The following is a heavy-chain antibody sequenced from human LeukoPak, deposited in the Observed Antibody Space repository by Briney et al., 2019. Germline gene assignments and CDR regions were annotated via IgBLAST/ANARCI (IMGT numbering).Heavy chain of an antibody. CDR3: ARRYYYDSSGYYSSDAFDI. CDR2: ISSSSSYI. J-gene: IGHJ3*02. Sequence: GGSLSLSCAASGFTFSSYSMNWVRQAPGKGLEWVSSISSSSSYIYYADSVKGRFTISRDNAKNSLYLQMNSLRAEDTAVYYCARRYYYDSSGYYSSDAFDIWGQGTMVTVSS. D-gene: IGHD3-22*01. V-gene: IGHV3-21*01. CDR1: GFTFSSYS.